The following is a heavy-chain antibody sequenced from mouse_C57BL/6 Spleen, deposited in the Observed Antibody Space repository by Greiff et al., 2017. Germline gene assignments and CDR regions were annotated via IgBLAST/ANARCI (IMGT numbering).Heavy chain of an antibody. CDR3: EKHYGTSYYAMDY. CDR1: GYTFTSYW. Sequence: VQLQQSGAELVKPGASVKLSCKASGYTFTSYWMHWVKQRPGRGLEWIGRIDPNSGGTKYNEKFKSKATLTVDKPSSTAYMQLSSLTSEDSAVYYGEKHYGTSYYAMDYWGQGTSVTVSS. D-gene: IGHD1-1*01. CDR2: IDPNSGGT. V-gene: IGHV1-72*01. J-gene: IGHJ4*01.